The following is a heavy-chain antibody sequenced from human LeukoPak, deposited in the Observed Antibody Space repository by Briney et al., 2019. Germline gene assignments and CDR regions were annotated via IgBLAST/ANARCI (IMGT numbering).Heavy chain of an antibody. CDR2: ISGSGGST. J-gene: IGHJ4*02. D-gene: IGHD3-3*01. CDR3: AKGDTYYDFWSGYTNFDY. V-gene: IGHV3-23*01. CDR1: GFTFSSYA. Sequence: GGSLRLSCAASGFTFSSYAMSWVRQAPGKGLEWVSAISGSGGSTYYADSVKGRFTISRDNSKNTLYLQMNSLRAEDTAIYYCAKGDTYYDFWSGYTNFDYWGQGTLVTVSS.